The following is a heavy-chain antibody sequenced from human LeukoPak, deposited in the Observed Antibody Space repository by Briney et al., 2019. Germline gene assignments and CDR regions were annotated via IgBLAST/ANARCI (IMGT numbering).Heavy chain of an antibody. V-gene: IGHV4-4*07. Sequence: SETLSLTCTVSGGSISSYYWSWIRQPAGKGLEWIGRIYTSGSTNYNPSLKSRVTMSVDTSKNQFSLKLSSVTAADTAVYYCARGPPSYSGSYYYPKPKFDYWGQGTLVTVSS. CDR3: ARGPPSYSGSYYYPKPKFDY. J-gene: IGHJ4*02. CDR1: GGSISSYY. D-gene: IGHD1-26*01. CDR2: IYTSGST.